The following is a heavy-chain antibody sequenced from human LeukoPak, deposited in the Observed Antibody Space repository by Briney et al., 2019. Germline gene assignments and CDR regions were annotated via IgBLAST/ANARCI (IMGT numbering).Heavy chain of an antibody. D-gene: IGHD6-6*01. CDR2: IYPSGST. J-gene: IGHJ3*02. V-gene: IGHV4-4*07. CDR3: AREYSSSSGRRAFDI. CDR1: GGSISSYY. Sequence: PSETLSLTCTVSGGSISSYYCSWIRQPAGKGLEWIGRIYPSGSTNYNPSLKSRLTISIDTSENQFSLKLSSVTAADTAVYYCAREYSSSSGRRAFDIWGQGTMVTVSS.